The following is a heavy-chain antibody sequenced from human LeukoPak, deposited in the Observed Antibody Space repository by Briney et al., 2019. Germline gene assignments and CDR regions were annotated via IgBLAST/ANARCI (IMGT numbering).Heavy chain of an antibody. CDR1: GFTFSSYS. D-gene: IGHD5-12*01. V-gene: IGHV3-21*01. CDR2: ISSSSYI. J-gene: IGHJ4*02. CDR3: ARVGGYDGVYYFDY. Sequence: GGSLRLSCAASGFTFSSYSMNWVRQAPGKGLGWVSSISSSSYIYYADSVKGRFTISRDNAKNSLYLQMNSLRAEDTAVYYCARVGGYDGVYYFDYWGQGTLVTVSS.